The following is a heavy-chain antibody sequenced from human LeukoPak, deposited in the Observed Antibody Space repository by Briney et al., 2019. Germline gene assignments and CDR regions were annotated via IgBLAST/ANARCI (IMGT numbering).Heavy chain of an antibody. CDR2: ISSSGSTI. J-gene: IGHJ6*03. CDR1: GFTFSDYY. V-gene: IGHV3-11*04. CDR3: ARDGRGYSYGGLYYYYYMDV. Sequence: GGSLRLSCAASGFTFSDYYMSWIRQAPGKGLEWVSYISSSGSTIYYADSVKGRFTISRDNAKNSLYLQMNSLRAEDTAVYYCARDGRGYSYGGLYYYYYMDVWGKGTTVTVSS. D-gene: IGHD5-18*01.